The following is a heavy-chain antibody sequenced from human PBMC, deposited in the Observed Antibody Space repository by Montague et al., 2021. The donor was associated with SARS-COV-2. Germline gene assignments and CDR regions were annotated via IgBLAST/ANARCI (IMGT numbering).Heavy chain of an antibody. J-gene: IGHJ6*01. D-gene: IGHD2-8*01. CDR1: GFTFSTYS. CDR3: AGVGRHCNDGVCYFYYYGMDV. CDR2: ISSGSRNV. V-gene: IGHV3-48*04. Sequence: SLRLSCAASGFTFSTYSMNWVRQAPGKGLEWVSHISSGSRNVYYAASVKGRFTISRDNAKNSLSLQMNSLRAEDTAVYYCAGVGRHCNDGVCYFYYYGMDVWGQGTTVTVSS.